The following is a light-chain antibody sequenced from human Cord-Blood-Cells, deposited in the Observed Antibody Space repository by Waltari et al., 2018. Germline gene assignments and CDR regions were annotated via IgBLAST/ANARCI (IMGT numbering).Light chain of an antibody. V-gene: IGLV2-14*01. CDR3: SSYTSSSTLV. CDR1: SSDVGGYNY. Sequence: QSALTQPASVSGSPGHSITLSCTGTSSDVGGYNYVSWYQQHPGKAPKLMIYEVSNRPSGVSNRFAGSKSGNTASLTISGLQAEDEADYYCSSYTSSSTLVFGGGTKLTVL. J-gene: IGLJ2*01. CDR2: EVS.